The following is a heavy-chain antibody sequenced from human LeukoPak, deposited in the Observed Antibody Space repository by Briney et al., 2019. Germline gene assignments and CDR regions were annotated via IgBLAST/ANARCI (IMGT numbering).Heavy chain of an antibody. V-gene: IGHV3-33*03. J-gene: IGHJ4*02. CDR2: IWYDGSNK. Sequence: PGRSLRLSCAASGFTFSSYGMHWVRQAPGKGLEWVAVIWYDGSNKYYADSVEGRFTISRDNSKNTLYLQMNSLRAEDTAVYYCAEDSTPTDYYGSAADYWGQGTLVTVS. D-gene: IGHD3-10*01. CDR1: GFTFSSYG. CDR3: AEDSTPTDYYGSAADY.